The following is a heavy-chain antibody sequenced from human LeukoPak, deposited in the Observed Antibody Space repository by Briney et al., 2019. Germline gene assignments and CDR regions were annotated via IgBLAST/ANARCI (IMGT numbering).Heavy chain of an antibody. CDR2: INPNSGGT. J-gene: IGHJ4*02. V-gene: IGHV1-2*02. CDR3: ARAGPVWGRYRQFDY. D-gene: IGHD3-16*02. CDR1: GYTFTGYY. Sequence: GASVKVSCKASGYTFTGYYMHWVRQAPGQGLEWMGWINPNSGGTNYAQKFQGRVTMTRDTSISTAYMELSRLRSDDTAVYYCARAGPVWGRYRQFDYWGQGTPVTVSS.